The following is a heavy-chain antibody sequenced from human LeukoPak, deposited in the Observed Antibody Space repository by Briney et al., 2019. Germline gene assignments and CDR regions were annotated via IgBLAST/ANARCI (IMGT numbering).Heavy chain of an antibody. Sequence: ASVKVSCKASGYTFTSYDINWVRQATGQGLEWMGWMNPNSGNTGYAQKFQGRVTMTRDTSISTAYMELSSLRSDDTAVYYCARERSYCSGGSCYHNWFDPWGQGTLVTVSS. D-gene: IGHD2-15*01. V-gene: IGHV1-8*01. CDR3: ARERSYCSGGSCYHNWFDP. CDR2: MNPNSGNT. CDR1: GYTFTSYD. J-gene: IGHJ5*02.